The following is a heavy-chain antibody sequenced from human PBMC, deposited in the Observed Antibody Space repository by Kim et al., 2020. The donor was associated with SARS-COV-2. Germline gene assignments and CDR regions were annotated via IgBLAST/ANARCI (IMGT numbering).Heavy chain of an antibody. Sequence: GGSLRLSCAASGFTFSSYSMNWVRQAPGKGLEWVSSISSSSSYIYYADSVKGRFTISRDNAKNSLYLQMNSLRAEDTAVYYCARDLKAGDYCFDYWGQGTLVTVSS. D-gene: IGHD4-17*01. V-gene: IGHV3-21*01. J-gene: IGHJ4*02. CDR2: ISSSSSYI. CDR3: ARDLKAGDYCFDY. CDR1: GFTFSSYS.